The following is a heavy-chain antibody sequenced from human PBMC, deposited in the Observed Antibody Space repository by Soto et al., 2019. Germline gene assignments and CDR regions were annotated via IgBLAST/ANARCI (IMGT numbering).Heavy chain of an antibody. Sequence: EVQLVESGGGLVQPGRSLRLSCAASGFTFDDYAMHWVRQAPGKGLEWVSGISSNSGSVGYADSVKGRFTISRDNSKHSLYLQMSSLKAEDTALYYCAKDALTAVGFHFDFRGQGTLVTVSS. CDR3: AKDALTAVGFHFDF. J-gene: IGHJ4*02. D-gene: IGHD4-17*01. CDR2: ISSNSGSV. CDR1: GFTFDDYA. V-gene: IGHV3-9*01.